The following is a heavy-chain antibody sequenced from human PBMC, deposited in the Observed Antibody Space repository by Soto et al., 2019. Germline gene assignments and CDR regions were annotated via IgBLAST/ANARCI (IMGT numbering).Heavy chain of an antibody. CDR1: GYSFTIYW. CDR3: ARRGYVDYYGMDV. J-gene: IGHJ6*02. CDR2: IYPGDSDT. Sequence: PGESLKISGKGSGYSFTIYWIGWVLQMPGKGLEWMGIIYPGDSDTRYSPSFQGQVTISADKSISTAYLQWSSLKASDTAMYYCARRGYVDYYGMDVWGQGTTVTVSS. D-gene: IGHD3-16*01. V-gene: IGHV5-51*01.